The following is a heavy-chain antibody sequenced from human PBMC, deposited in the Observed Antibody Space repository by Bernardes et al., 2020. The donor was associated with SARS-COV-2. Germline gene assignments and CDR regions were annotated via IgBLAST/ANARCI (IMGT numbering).Heavy chain of an antibody. CDR1: GGSISSSSYY. CDR2: IYYSGST. V-gene: IGHV4-39*01. CDR3: ARGCTVDTAMGGIAVAGHFDY. D-gene: IGHD6-19*01. J-gene: IGHJ4*02. Sequence: SETLSLTCTVSGGSISSSSYYWGWIRQPPGKGLEWIGSIYYSGSTYYNPSLKSRVTISVDTSKNQFSLKLSSVTAADTAVYYCARGCTVDTAMGGIAVAGHFDYWGQGTLVTVSS.